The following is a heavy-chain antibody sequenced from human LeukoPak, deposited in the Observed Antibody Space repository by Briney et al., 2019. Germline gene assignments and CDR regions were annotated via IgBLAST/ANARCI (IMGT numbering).Heavy chain of an antibody. CDR1: GFTFSGNY. V-gene: IGHV3-53*01. CDR2: IYKNNNT. J-gene: IGHJ4*02. CDR3: ARCWSEYDY. D-gene: IGHD6-13*01. Sequence: PGGSLRLSCAASGFTFSGNYMTWVRQAPGKGLDWVSVIYKNNNTYHSDSVRGRFTISRDNSRNTVYLQMNSLRAEYTAVYYCARCWSEYDYWGQGTLVTVSS.